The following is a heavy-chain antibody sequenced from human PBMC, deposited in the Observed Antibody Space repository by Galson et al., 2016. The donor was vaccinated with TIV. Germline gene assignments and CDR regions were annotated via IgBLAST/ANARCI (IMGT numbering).Heavy chain of an antibody. D-gene: IGHD2-2*01. J-gene: IGHJ4*02. CDR1: GFTFDNYD. CDR2: ISYDGSNK. CDR3: ARVFLSYQVDY. Sequence: SLRLSCAASGFTFDNYDMHWVRQPPGKGLEWVAVISYDGSNKYYADSVKGRFTVSRYKSKNTLFLQLDSLRTEDTAVYYCARVFLSYQVDYWGQGTLVTVSS. V-gene: IGHV3-30-3*01.